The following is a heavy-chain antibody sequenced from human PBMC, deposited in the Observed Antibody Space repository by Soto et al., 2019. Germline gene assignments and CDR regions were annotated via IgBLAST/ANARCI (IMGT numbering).Heavy chain of an antibody. CDR3: ARGEVMKDILTGYYMTSWFDP. Sequence: GASVKVSCKASGYTFTSYAMHWVRQAPGQRLEWMGWINAGNGNTKYSQKFQGRVTITRDTSASTACMELSSLRSEDTAVYYCARGEVMKDILTGYYMTSWFDPWGQGTLVTVSS. J-gene: IGHJ5*02. V-gene: IGHV1-3*01. D-gene: IGHD3-9*01. CDR1: GYTFTSYA. CDR2: INAGNGNT.